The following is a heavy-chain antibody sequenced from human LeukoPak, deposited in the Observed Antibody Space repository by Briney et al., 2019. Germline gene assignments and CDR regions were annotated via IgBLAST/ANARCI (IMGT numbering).Heavy chain of an antibody. J-gene: IGHJ3*02. CDR2: IKQDGSEK. CDR3: ARVSGHALDI. V-gene: IGHV3-7*01. Sequence: GGSLRLSCAASGFTFSNYWMTWVRQAPGRGLEWVANIKQDGSEKYYVDSVKGRFTISRNNAKNSLYLQMNSLRAEDTAVYYCARVSGHALDIWGQGTMVTVSS. CDR1: GFTFSNYW.